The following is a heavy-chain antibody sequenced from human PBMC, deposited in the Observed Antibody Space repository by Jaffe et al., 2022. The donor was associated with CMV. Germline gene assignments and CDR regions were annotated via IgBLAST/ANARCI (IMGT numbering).Heavy chain of an antibody. D-gene: IGHD4-17*01. J-gene: IGHJ4*02. V-gene: IGHV3-21*01. CDR3: ARAVYGDYGSDY. CDR1: GFTFSSYS. Sequence: EVQLVESGGGLVKPGGSLRLSCAASGFTFSSYSMNWVRQAPGKGLEWVSSISSSSSYIYYADSVKGRFTISRDNAKNSLYLQMNSLRAEDTAVYYCARAVYGDYGSDYWGQGTLVTVSS. CDR2: ISSSSSYI.